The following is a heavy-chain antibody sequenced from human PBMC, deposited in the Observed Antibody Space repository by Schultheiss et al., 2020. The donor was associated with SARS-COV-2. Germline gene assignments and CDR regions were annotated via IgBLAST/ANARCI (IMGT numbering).Heavy chain of an antibody. CDR2: IWYDGSNK. V-gene: IGHV3-33*08. CDR1: GFTFSSYG. D-gene: IGHD5-12*01. Sequence: GGSLRLSCAASGFTFSSYGMHWVRQAPGKGLEWVAVIWYDGSNKYYADSVKGRFTISRDNSKITLYLQMNSLSAEDTAVYYCARDGGYDFLLIEIGGYFDYWGQGTVVTVSS. CDR3: ARDGGYDFLLIEIGGYFDY. J-gene: IGHJ4*02.